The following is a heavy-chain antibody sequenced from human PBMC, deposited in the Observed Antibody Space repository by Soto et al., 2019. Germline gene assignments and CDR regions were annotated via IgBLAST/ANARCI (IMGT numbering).Heavy chain of an antibody. V-gene: IGHV3-23*01. J-gene: IGHJ4*02. Sequence: GGSLKLSGAVSGFTFGNHAMSWVRQAPGKGLEWVSAISTAVGATYYADSVKGRFTISRDDSSNTLFLQMNSLRAEDTAVYYCAKDRTAAARNFDYWGQGTLVTVSS. CDR3: AKDRTAAARNFDY. CDR1: GFTFGNHA. CDR2: ISTAVGAT. D-gene: IGHD6-13*01.